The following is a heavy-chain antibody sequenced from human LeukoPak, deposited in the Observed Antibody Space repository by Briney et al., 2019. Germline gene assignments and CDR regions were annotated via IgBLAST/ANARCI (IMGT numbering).Heavy chain of an antibody. J-gene: IGHJ4*02. Sequence: SETLSLTCTVSGGSISSSSYYWGWIRQPPGKGLEWIGSIYYGGSTYYNPSLKSRVTISVDTSKNQFSLKLSSVTAADTAVYYCARRRYYDFWSGYTPDWGQGTLVTVSS. CDR1: GGSISSSSYY. V-gene: IGHV4-39*01. CDR3: ARRRYYDFWSGYTPD. CDR2: IYYGGST. D-gene: IGHD3-3*01.